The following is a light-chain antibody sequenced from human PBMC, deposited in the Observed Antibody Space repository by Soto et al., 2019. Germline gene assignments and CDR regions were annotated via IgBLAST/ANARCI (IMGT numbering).Light chain of an antibody. CDR3: QQYGRSPKT. V-gene: IGKV3-20*01. CDR1: QSVSNDY. Sequence: EIVLTQSPGTLSLSPGERATLSCRASQSVSNDYLAWYQQKPGQAPRLFIYGASSRATGIPVRFSGSGSGTDFTLTICRLEPEDFAVYYCQQYGRSPKTFGQGTKVDIK. CDR2: GAS. J-gene: IGKJ1*01.